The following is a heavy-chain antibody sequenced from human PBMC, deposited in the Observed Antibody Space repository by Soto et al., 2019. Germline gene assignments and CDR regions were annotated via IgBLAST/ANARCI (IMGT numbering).Heavy chain of an antibody. CDR1: GGSISSDSFY. Sequence: SETLSLTCTVSGGSISSDSFYWAWIRQPPGKGLEWIGIIYYSGDTYYNPSLAGRLTMSVDTSNQFSLTLRSVTAADTALYYCARNQPQRYCSGGTCRQDYGMDVWGQGTTVTVSS. V-gene: IGHV4-39*01. CDR2: IYYSGDT. J-gene: IGHJ6*02. CDR3: ARNQPQRYCSGGTCRQDYGMDV. D-gene: IGHD2-15*01.